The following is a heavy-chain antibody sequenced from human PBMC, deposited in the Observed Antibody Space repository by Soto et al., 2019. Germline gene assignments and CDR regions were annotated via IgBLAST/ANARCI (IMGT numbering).Heavy chain of an antibody. V-gene: IGHV1-2*02. D-gene: IGHD3-10*01. CDR3: YGSQSFAELSIYX. J-gene: IGHJ4*02. CDR1: GYTFTGYY. CDR2: INPNSGGT. Sequence: GASVKVSCKASGYTFTGYYMHWVRQAPGQGLEWMGCINPNSGGTNYAQKFQGRVTMTRDTSISTDYMELSRLRSEDTAVYYCYGSQSFAELSIYXWGQGTLVTVSX.